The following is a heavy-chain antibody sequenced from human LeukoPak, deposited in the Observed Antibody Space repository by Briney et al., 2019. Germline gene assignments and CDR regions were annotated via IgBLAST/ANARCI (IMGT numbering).Heavy chain of an antibody. Sequence: SQTLSLTCTVSGGSISSGDYYWSWIRQPPGKGLEWIGYIYYSGSTYYNPSLKSRVTISVGTSKNQFSLKLSSVTAADTAVYYCARGIAAAGYAFDIWGQGTMVTVSS. V-gene: IGHV4-30-4*08. CDR3: ARGIAAAGYAFDI. D-gene: IGHD6-13*01. J-gene: IGHJ3*02. CDR1: GGSISSGDYY. CDR2: IYYSGST.